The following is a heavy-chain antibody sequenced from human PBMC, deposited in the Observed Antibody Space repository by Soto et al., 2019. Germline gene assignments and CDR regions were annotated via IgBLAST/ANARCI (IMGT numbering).Heavy chain of an antibody. V-gene: IGHV1-46*01. J-gene: IGHJ4*02. CDR1: GDTFTIHY. CDR3: ATRDGY. CDR2: INPSGGNT. Sequence: QVQLVQSGAEVKKPGASVKVSCKASGDTFTIHYIHWVRQAPGQGLEWMGTINPSGGNTRYAQKSQGRATMTGDTSTTTVYMDLTSLRSEDTAVYYWATRDGYWGQGTLVTVSS. D-gene: IGHD2-21*01.